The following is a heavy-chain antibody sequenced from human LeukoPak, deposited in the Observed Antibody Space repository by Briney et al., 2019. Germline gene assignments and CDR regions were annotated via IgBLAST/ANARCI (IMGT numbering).Heavy chain of an antibody. CDR1: GGSISNTNW. J-gene: IGHJ4*02. Sequence: SETLSLTCGVSGGSISNTNWWSWVRPPPGQGLEWIGEISLSGLTNYNPSLKSRVTVSLDKSKNPLSLNLTSVTAADTAVYYCSRENGAFSPFGYWGQGTLVTVPS. CDR3: SRENGAFSPFGY. V-gene: IGHV4-4*02. CDR2: ISLSGLT. D-gene: IGHD2-8*01.